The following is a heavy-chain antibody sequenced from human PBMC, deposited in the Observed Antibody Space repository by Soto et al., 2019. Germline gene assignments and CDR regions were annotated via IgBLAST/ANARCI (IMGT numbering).Heavy chain of an antibody. V-gene: IGHV3-30*18. CDR1: GFPFSSYG. Sequence: LRLSCAASGFPFSSYGMHWVRQAPGKGLEWVALISYDGNNKYYADSVKGRFTISRDNSKNTLYLQMSSLRAEDTAVYYCVKGEDCSGGSCYPYYYYGMDVWGQGTTVTVSS. CDR2: ISYDGNNK. CDR3: VKGEDCSGGSCYPYYYYGMDV. D-gene: IGHD2-15*01. J-gene: IGHJ6*02.